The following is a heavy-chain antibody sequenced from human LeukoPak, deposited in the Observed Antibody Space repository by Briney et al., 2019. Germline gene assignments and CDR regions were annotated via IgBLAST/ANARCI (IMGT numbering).Heavy chain of an antibody. CDR2: INPYNGDT. D-gene: IGHD3-10*01. Sequence: ASVKVSCKTSGYTFIDHYVQWLRQAPGQGLEWVGWINPYNGDTSSSQKFQGRVTMTMDTSIATAYLELTGLTSDDTAIYYCAREGRGSGHW. V-gene: IGHV1-2*02. CDR1: GYTFIDHY. J-gene: IGHJ1*01. CDR3: AREGRGSGH.